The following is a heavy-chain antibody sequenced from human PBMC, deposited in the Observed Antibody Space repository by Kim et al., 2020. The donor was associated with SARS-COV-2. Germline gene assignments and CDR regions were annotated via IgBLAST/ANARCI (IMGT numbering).Heavy chain of an antibody. J-gene: IGHJ4*02. CDR2: IYYSGST. CDR3: ARVGSGDYGSGSYVDY. V-gene: IGHV4-39*01. D-gene: IGHD3-10*01. Sequence: SETLSLTCTVSGGSISSSSYYWGWIRQPPGKGLEWTGSIYYSGSTYYNPSLKSRVTISVDTSKNQFSLKLSSVTAADTAVYYCARVGSGDYGSGSYVDYWGQGTLVTVSS. CDR1: GGSISSSSYY.